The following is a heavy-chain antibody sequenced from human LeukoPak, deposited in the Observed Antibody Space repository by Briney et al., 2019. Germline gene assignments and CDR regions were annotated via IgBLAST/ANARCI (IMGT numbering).Heavy chain of an antibody. V-gene: IGHV4-59*08. Sequence: SETLSLTCTVSGGSISSYYWSWVRQPPGKGLEWIGFVYYTGSTNYNPSLKSRVTISVDTSKNQFSLKLSSVTAADTAVYYCASRDLGWNYDNWGQGTLVTVSS. J-gene: IGHJ4*02. D-gene: IGHD3/OR15-3a*01. CDR1: GGSISSYY. CDR3: ASRDLGWNYDN. CDR2: VYYTGST.